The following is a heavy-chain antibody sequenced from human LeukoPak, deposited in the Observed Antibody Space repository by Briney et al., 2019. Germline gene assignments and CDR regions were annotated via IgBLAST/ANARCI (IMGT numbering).Heavy chain of an antibody. Sequence: SETLSLTCTVSGDSINNNVYYWGWIRQPPGKGLEWIAIISYSGTTYYNPSLKTRATISIDTSKNKFSLKVNSVTAADTAMYYCARDTAAADRYYYYYYMDVWGKGTTVTVSS. CDR3: ARDTAAADRYYYYYYMDV. CDR1: GDSINNNVYY. J-gene: IGHJ6*03. CDR2: ISYSGTT. D-gene: IGHD6-13*01. V-gene: IGHV4-39*07.